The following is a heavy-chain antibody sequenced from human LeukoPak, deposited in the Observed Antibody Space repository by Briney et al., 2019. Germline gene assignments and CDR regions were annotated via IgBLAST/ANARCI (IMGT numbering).Heavy chain of an antibody. V-gene: IGHV4-59*08. CDR1: GDSIRSYY. J-gene: IGHJ3*02. CDR3: ARHKHSTSWYEAFDI. Sequence: SETLSLTCTVSGDSIRSYYWSWIQQPPGKRLEWIGYIFYSGGTYYNPSLKSRVSISVDTSKTHFSLRLSSVTAADTAVYYCARHKHSTSWYEAFDIWGQGTMVTVSS. D-gene: IGHD6-13*01. CDR2: IFYSGGT.